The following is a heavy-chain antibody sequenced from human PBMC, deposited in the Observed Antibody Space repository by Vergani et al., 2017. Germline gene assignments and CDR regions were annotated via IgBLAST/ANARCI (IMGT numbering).Heavy chain of an antibody. CDR3: ARDPTPRYYYDSSGYYFDY. J-gene: IGHJ4*02. V-gene: IGHV3-48*02. CDR1: GFTFSSYS. D-gene: IGHD3-22*01. CDR2: ISSSSSTI. Sequence: EVQLVESGGGLVQPGGSLRLSCAASGFTFSSYSMNWVRQAPGKGREWVSYISSSSSTIYYADSVKGRFTISRDNAKNSLYLQMNSLTDEDTAVYYCARDPTPRYYYDSSGYYFDYWGQGTLVTVSS.